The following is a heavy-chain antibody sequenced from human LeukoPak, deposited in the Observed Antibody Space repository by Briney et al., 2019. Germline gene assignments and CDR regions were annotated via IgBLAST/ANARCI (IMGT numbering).Heavy chain of an antibody. Sequence: PSQTLSLTCTVSGGSISSGDYYWSWIRQPPGTGLEWIGYIYYSGSTYYNPSLKSRVTISVDTSKNQFSLKLSSVTAADTAVYYCARGVGDYDFWSGYLARWFDPWGQGTLVTVSS. V-gene: IGHV4-30-4*08. D-gene: IGHD3-3*01. CDR2: IYYSGST. CDR1: GGSISSGDYY. CDR3: ARGVGDYDFWSGYLARWFDP. J-gene: IGHJ5*02.